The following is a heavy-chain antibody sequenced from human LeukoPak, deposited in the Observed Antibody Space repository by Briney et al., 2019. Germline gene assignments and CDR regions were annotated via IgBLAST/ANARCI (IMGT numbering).Heavy chain of an antibody. J-gene: IGHJ4*02. CDR2: IPSSGVST. D-gene: IGHD6-13*01. Sequence: PGGSLRLSCAASGFTFSSYAMSWVRQAPGKGLEWVSGIPSSGVSTYYADSVKGRFTISRDNSKNTVYLQMNSLRAEDTAIYFCAKDSSPRAADEIDYWGQGTLVTVSS. V-gene: IGHV3-23*01. CDR1: GFTFSSYA. CDR3: AKDSSPRAADEIDY.